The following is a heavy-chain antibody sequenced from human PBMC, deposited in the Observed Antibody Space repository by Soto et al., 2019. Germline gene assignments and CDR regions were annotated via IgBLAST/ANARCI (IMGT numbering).Heavy chain of an antibody. D-gene: IGHD3-10*01. CDR2: IYPGDSDS. Sequence: GESLKISCNGSGYSFAIYWIAWVRQMPGKGLEWMGIIYPGDSDSRYSPSFQGQVTISADKSISTAYLQWNSLKASDTAIYYCARPRSGSYRLDYYGMDVWGQGTTVTVSS. J-gene: IGHJ6*02. CDR3: ARPRSGSYRLDYYGMDV. V-gene: IGHV5-51*01. CDR1: GYSFAIYW.